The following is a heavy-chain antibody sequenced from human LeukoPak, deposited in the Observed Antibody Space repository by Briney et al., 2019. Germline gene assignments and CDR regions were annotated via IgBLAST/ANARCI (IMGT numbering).Heavy chain of an antibody. Sequence: PGGSLRLSFAASGFTVSSTYMSWVRQAPGKGLEWVSIIYTGGSTHYADSVKGRFTISRDHSKNTLYLQMNSLTAEDTAVYYCARERASDIWGQGTMVTVSS. CDR3: ARERASDI. V-gene: IGHV3-66*01. J-gene: IGHJ3*02. CDR2: IYTGGST. D-gene: IGHD2-21*01. CDR1: GFTVSSTY.